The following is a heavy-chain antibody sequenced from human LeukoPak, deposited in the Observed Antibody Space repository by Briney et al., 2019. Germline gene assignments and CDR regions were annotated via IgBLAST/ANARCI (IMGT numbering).Heavy chain of an antibody. CDR2: VSYTGRT. CDR3: SGISDHDISGTPDSFDV. D-gene: IGHD3-22*01. J-gene: IGHJ3*01. Sequence: PSETLSLTSTQPRGSPIAPYWRSMPQPPGRRLEWIGYVSYTGRTKYNPSLQSRVTISIDTSKSQFSLKLTSVTSADTAVYSCSGISDHDISGTPDSFDVCGQGTTVIVSS. V-gene: IGHV4-59*11. CDR1: RGSPIAPY.